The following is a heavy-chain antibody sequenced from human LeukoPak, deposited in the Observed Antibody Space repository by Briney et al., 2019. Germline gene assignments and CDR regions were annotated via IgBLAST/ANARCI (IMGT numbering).Heavy chain of an antibody. V-gene: IGHV3-9*01. CDR2: ISWSSGSI. CDR3: AKDIVAAAPVGMDV. J-gene: IGHJ6*02. Sequence: GGSLRLSCAASGFTFDDYAMPWVRQAPGKGLEWVSGISWSSGSIGYADSVKGRFTISRDNAKNSLYLQMNSLRAEDTALYYCAKDIVAAAPVGMDVWGQGTTVTVSS. CDR1: GFTFDDYA. D-gene: IGHD2-2*01.